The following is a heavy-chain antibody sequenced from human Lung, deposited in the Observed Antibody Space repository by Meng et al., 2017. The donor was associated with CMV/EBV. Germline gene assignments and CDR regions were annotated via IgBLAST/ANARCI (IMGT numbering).Heavy chain of an antibody. CDR3: ARGSKIYFGSEWYGPFGRHFYGLGV. CDR2: ISFDGTNK. CDR1: GFSFSTYA. D-gene: IGHD3-3*01. Sequence: GGSLRLXCVASGFSFSTYAVHWVRQAPDKGLEWVAVISFDGTNKYYGDSVKGRFTVSRDNSQNTLYLQMDSLRTEDTAMYYCARGSKIYFGSEWYGPFGRHFYGLGVWGPRTXVNGAS. V-gene: IGHV3-30*01. J-gene: IGHJ6*02.